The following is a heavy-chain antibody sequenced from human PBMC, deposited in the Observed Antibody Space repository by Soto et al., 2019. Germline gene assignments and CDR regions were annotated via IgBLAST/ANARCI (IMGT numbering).Heavy chain of an antibody. D-gene: IGHD3-10*01. CDR1: GFTVSGYY. Sequence: GASVKVSCKASGFTVSGYYMHWVRQAPGQGLEWMGWINPNSGGTNYAQKFQGRVTMTRDTSISTAYMELSRLRSDDKAVYYCARETREVRTYNWFDPWGQGTLVTFSS. CDR2: INPNSGGT. V-gene: IGHV1-2*02. CDR3: ARETREVRTYNWFDP. J-gene: IGHJ5*02.